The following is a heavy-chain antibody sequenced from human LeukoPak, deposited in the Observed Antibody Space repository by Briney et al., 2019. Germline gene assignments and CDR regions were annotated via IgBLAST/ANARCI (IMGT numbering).Heavy chain of an antibody. CDR1: GGSIISYY. CDR2: IYLSGST. V-gene: IGHV4-39*07. D-gene: IGHD4-17*01. CDR3: ARVPTVTFFDY. J-gene: IGHJ4*02. Sequence: SETLSLTCTVSGGSIISYYWGWIRQPPGKGLEWIGSIYLSGSTYYNPSLKSRVTISVDTSKNQFSLKLSSVTAADTALYYCARVPTVTFFDYWGQGTLVTVSS.